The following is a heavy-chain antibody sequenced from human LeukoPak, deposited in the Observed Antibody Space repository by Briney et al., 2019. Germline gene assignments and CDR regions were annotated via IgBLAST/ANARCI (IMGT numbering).Heavy chain of an antibody. CDR1: GFTFSSYA. CDR2: ISGSGGST. CDR3: AKGVAVAKGYFDY. D-gene: IGHD6-19*01. Sequence: QAGGSLRLSCAASGFTFSSYAMSWVCQAPGKGLEWVSAISGSGGSTYYADSVKGRFTISRDNSKNTLYLQMNSLRAEDTAVYYCAKGVAVAKGYFDYWGQGTLVTVSS. J-gene: IGHJ4*02. V-gene: IGHV3-23*01.